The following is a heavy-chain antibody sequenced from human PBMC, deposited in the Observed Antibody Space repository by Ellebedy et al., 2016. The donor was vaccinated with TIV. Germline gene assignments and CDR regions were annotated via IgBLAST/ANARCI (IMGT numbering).Heavy chain of an antibody. CDR3: AREFMDYYFDY. D-gene: IGHD2-2*03. Sequence: PGGSLRLSCVASGFTFSSYGMHWVRQAPGKGLEGVAGLWFDGSHKYYAESVKGRFTVSRDNSKNTLYLQMNGLRAEDTAVYYCAREFMDYYFDYWGQGTLVTVSS. CDR2: LWFDGSHK. CDR1: GFTFSSYG. J-gene: IGHJ4*02. V-gene: IGHV3-33*08.